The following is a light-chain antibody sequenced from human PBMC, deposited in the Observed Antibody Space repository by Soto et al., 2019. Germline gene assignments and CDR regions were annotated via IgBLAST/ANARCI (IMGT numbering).Light chain of an antibody. Sequence: DIQMTQSPSTLSASVGDRVTXXXXXSQSISNWLAWYQQKPGKAPKLLIYAASSLQSGVPSRFSGSGSGTEFTLTISSLQPDDFATYYCQQYNSYSSWTFGQGTKVDI. V-gene: IGKV1-5*01. J-gene: IGKJ1*01. CDR1: QSISNW. CDR2: AAS. CDR3: QQYNSYSSWT.